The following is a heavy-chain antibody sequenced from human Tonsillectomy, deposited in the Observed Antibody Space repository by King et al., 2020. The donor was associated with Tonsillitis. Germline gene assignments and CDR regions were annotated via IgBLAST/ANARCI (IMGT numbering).Heavy chain of an antibody. CDR2: TYTSGST. CDR1: GGSISSGSYY. Sequence: QLQESGPGLVKPSQTLSLTCTVSGGSISSGSYYWSWIRQPAGKGLEWIGRTYTSGSTNYNPSLKSRVTMSVDTSKNQFSLKLSSVTAADTAVYYCARDRRGGWRQLFDYWGQGTLVTVSS. CDR3: ARDRRGGWRQLFDY. V-gene: IGHV4-61*02. D-gene: IGHD5-24*01. J-gene: IGHJ4*02.